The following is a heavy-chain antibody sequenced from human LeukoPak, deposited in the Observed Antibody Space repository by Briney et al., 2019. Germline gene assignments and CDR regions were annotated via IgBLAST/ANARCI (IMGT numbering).Heavy chain of an antibody. CDR1: GDTVTGFS. J-gene: IGHJ4*02. D-gene: IGHD5-18*01. CDR2: FDPEDGAR. Sequence: ASVKVSCKVSGDTVTGFSIHWVRQAPGHGLEWMGGFDPEDGARIFAQKFQGRVTMTEDTSTDTAYMDLSSLRSEDTAVYYCATGYTYDYSRYWGQGTLVTVSS. V-gene: IGHV1-24*01. CDR3: ATGYTYDYSRY.